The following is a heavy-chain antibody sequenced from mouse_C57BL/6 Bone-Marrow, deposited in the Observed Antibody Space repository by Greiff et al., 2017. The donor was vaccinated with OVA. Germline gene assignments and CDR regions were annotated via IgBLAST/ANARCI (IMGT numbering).Heavy chain of an antibody. CDR3: ARGGYYGGWYFDV. CDR2: INPNNGGT. V-gene: IGHV1-26*01. CDR1: GYTFTDYY. D-gene: IGHD1-1*01. Sequence: VQLQQSGPELVKPGASVKISCKASGYTFTDYYMNWVKQSHGKSLEWIGDINPNNGGTRYNQKFKGKATLTVDKSSSTADMERRSMTSEDSAVYYSARGGYYGGWYFDVWGTGTTVTGSS. J-gene: IGHJ1*03.